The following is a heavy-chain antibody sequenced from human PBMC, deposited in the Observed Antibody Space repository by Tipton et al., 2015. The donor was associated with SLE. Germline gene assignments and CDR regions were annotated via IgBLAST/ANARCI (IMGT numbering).Heavy chain of an antibody. J-gene: IGHJ6*02. V-gene: IGHV4-59*08. Sequence: TLSLTCVVYGDPFSGYYWSWIRQPPGKGLEWIGDIYYSGSTYYNPSLKSRVTISVDTSKNQFSLKLSSVTAADTAVYYCARSYYYGSGSYLSYMDVWGQGTTVTVSS. CDR1: GDPFSGYY. D-gene: IGHD3-10*01. CDR3: ARSYYYGSGSYLSYMDV. CDR2: IYYSGST.